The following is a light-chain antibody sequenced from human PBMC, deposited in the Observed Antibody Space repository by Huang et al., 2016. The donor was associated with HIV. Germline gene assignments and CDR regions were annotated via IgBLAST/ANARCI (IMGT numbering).Light chain of an antibody. Sequence: EIVMTQSPPTLSVSPGERATLSCRASQSVNSNLAWYQQKPGQAPRLLIYGASTRATGIPARFSGSGSGTEFTLTISSLQSEDFAVYSCQQYNNWPLTFGGGTKVEIK. V-gene: IGKV3-15*01. CDR1: QSVNSN. CDR3: QQYNNWPLT. J-gene: IGKJ4*01. CDR2: GAS.